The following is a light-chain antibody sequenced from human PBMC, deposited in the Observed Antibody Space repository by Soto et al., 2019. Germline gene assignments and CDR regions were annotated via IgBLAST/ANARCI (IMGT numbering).Light chain of an antibody. V-gene: IGLV2-8*01. J-gene: IGLJ3*02. CDR2: EVS. Sequence: QSALTQPASVSGSLGQSITLSCTGTSSDIGGYGYVSWYQQSPGRAPKLMICEVSKRPSGVPDRFSGSRSGNTASLTVSGLQAEDEADYYCSSYAGSNKWVFGGGTKLTVL. CDR1: SSDIGGYGY. CDR3: SSYAGSNKWV.